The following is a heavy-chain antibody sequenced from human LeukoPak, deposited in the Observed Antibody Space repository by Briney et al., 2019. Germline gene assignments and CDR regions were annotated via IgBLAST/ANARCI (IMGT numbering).Heavy chain of an antibody. CDR2: INTDGTVT. CDR1: GFTFSKYW. V-gene: IGHV3-74*01. Sequence: PGGSLRLSCAASGFTFSKYWMLWVRQAPGKGPESVSRINTDGTVTTYADSVKGRFTDSRDNADNTMFLQMNSVRDEDTAVYYCATKQWLAPPPDSWGQGTPVTVSS. CDR3: ATKQWLAPPPDS. D-gene: IGHD6-19*01. J-gene: IGHJ4*02.